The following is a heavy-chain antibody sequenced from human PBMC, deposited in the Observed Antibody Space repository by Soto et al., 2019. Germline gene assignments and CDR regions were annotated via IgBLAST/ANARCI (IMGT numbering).Heavy chain of an antibody. V-gene: IGHV3-11*01. D-gene: IGHD3-3*01. CDR3: ASHYDMWSGYLSPVDY. CDR1: GYTFSDYY. CDR2: IDTSSTKI. Sequence: GGSLRLSCAASGYTFSDYYMSWIRQAPGKGLEWISYIDTSSTKIYYADSVKGRFTITRDNAKNSLYLEMNSLRDEDTAVYYCASHYDMWSGYLSPVDYWGQGTLVTVSS. J-gene: IGHJ4*02.